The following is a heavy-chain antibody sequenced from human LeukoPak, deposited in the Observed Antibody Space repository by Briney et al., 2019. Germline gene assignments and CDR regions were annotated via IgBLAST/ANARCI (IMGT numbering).Heavy chain of an antibody. D-gene: IGHD5-12*01. V-gene: IGHV3-7*04. CDR1: GFSFSNYW. Sequence: PGGSLRLSCAASGFSFSNYWMGWVGQAPGKGLEWVANIKQDGSEKYYVDSAKGRFTISRDNAKNSLYLQMNSLRAEDTAVYYCARSQWLRFDAFDIWGQGTMVTVSS. CDR2: IKQDGSEK. J-gene: IGHJ3*02. CDR3: ARSQWLRFDAFDI.